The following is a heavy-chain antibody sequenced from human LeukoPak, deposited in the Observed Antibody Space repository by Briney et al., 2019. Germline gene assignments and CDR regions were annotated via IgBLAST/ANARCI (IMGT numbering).Heavy chain of an antibody. CDR3: ARGAYYYED. D-gene: IGHD3-22*01. CDR1: GFTFSSYG. V-gene: IGHV3-30*03. Sequence: GGSLRLSCAVSGFTFSSYGMHWVRRAPGKGLEWVAVMSYDGSNKNYADSVKGRFTISRDNSKNTLYLQMNSLRVEDTAVYYCARGAYYYEDWGQGTLVTVSS. J-gene: IGHJ4*02. CDR2: MSYDGSNK.